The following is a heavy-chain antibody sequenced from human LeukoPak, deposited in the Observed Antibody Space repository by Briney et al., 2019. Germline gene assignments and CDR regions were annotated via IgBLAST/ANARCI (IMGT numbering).Heavy chain of an antibody. CDR2: ISGSGGST. J-gene: IGHJ4*02. CDR1: GFTFSSYG. CDR3: AKMVSGYNPPFDY. Sequence: GGSLRLSCAASGFTFSSYGMHWVRQAPGKGLEWVPGISGSGGSTYYADSVKGRFTISRDNSKNTLYLQMNSLRAEDTAVYYCAKMVSGYNPPFDYWGQGTLVTVSS. V-gene: IGHV3-23*01. D-gene: IGHD3-22*01.